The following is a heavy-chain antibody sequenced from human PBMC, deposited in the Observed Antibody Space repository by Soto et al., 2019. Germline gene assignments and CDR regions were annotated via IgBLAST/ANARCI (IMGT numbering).Heavy chain of an antibody. CDR2: IIPIFGTA. CDR3: ASATQFLGDAFDI. CDR1: GGTFSSYA. Sequence: ASVKVSCKASGGTFSSYAISWVRQAPGQGLEWMGGIIPIFGTANYAQKFQGRVTITADESMSTAYMELSSLRSEDTAVYYCASATQFLGDAFDIWGQGTMVTVSS. V-gene: IGHV1-69*13. D-gene: IGHD3-16*01. J-gene: IGHJ3*02.